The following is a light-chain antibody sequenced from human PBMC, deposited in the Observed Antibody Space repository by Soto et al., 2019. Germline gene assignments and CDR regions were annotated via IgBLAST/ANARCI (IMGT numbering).Light chain of an antibody. V-gene: IGLV2-23*02. CDR2: EVT. J-gene: IGLJ2*01. Sequence: QSALTQPASVSGSPGQSITISCTGSSNNIGSFNLVSWYQQRPGKAPQILIYEVTKRPSGVSNRFSGSKSGNTASLTISALQAGDGADFYCCSNLGSIFFGGGTKLPVL. CDR3: CSNLGSIF. CDR1: SNNIGSFNL.